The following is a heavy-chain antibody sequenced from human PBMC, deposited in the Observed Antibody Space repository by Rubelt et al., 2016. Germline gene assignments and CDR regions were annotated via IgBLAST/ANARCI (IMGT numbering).Heavy chain of an antibody. CDR3: ARGGTTIDY. CDR1: GGSISSYY. Sequence: QVQPQESGPGLVKPSETLSLTCTVSGGSISSYYWSWIRQPPGKGLEWIGYIYYSGSTNYNPSLKSRVTMSVDTSKNQFSLKLSSVTAADTAVYYCARGGTTIDYWGQGTLVTVSS. J-gene: IGHJ4*02. CDR2: IYYSGST. V-gene: IGHV4-59*12. D-gene: IGHD1-7*01.